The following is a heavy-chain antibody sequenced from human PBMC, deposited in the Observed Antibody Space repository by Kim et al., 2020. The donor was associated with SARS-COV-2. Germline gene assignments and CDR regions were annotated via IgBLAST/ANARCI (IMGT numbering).Heavy chain of an antibody. CDR3: ARVNTIFWTAGGVDP. J-gene: IGHJ5*02. CDR2: ISYDGSNK. V-gene: IGHV3-33*05. Sequence: GGSLRLSCAASGFTFSSYGMHWVRQAPGKGLEWVAVISYDGSNKYYADSVKGRFTISRDNSKNTLYLQMNSLRAEDTAVYYCARVNTIFWTAGGVDPWGQGTLVTVSS. D-gene: IGHD3-9*01. CDR1: GFTFSSYG.